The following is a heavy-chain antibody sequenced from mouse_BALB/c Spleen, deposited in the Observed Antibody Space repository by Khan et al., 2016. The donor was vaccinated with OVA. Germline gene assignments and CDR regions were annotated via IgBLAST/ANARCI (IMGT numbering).Heavy chain of an antibody. CDR1: GFTFTNYA. J-gene: IGHJ4*01. D-gene: IGHD2-10*02. CDR3: AREGYGNDGYAMDY. Sequence: VQLKQSGGGLVKPGGSLKLSCAASGFTFTNYAMSWVRQTPEKRLEWVATISSGGSSTYYPDSVKGRFTISRDNAKNTLYLQMSSLRSEDTAMYYCAREGYGNDGYAMDYWGQGTSVTVSS. V-gene: IGHV5-9-3*01. CDR2: ISSGGSST.